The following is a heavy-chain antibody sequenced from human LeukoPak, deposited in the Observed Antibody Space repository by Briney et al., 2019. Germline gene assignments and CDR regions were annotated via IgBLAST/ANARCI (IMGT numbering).Heavy chain of an antibody. CDR3: ASDHSRGYYYFDS. CDR1: GFTVSSNY. D-gene: IGHD3-22*01. J-gene: IGHJ4*02. Sequence: GGSLRLSCAASGFTVSSNYMSWVRQAPGKGLEWVSVIYSGGSTYYADSVKGRFTISRDNSKNTLYLQMNSLRAEDTAVYYCASDHSRGYYYFDSWGQGTLVTVSS. CDR2: IYSGGST. V-gene: IGHV3-53*01.